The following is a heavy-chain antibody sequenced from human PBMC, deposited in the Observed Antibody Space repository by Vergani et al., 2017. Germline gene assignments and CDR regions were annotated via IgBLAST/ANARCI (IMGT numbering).Heavy chain of an antibody. CDR2: INTNTGNP. D-gene: IGHD2-2*03. CDR1: GYTFTSYA. J-gene: IGHJ5*02. Sequence: QVQLVQSGSELKKPGASVKVSCKASGYTFTSYAMNWVRQAPGQGLEWMGWINTNTGNPTYAQGFTGRFVFSLDTSVSTTYLQISSLKAEDTAVYYCAMMDIVVVPAAFYNWFDPWGQGTLVTVSS. CDR3: AMMDIVVVPAAFYNWFDP. V-gene: IGHV7-4-1*02.